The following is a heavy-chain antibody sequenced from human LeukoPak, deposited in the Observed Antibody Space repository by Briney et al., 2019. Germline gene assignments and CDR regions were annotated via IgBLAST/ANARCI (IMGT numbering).Heavy chain of an antibody. CDR2: INAGNGNT. V-gene: IGHV1-3*01. J-gene: IGHJ4*02. Sequence: GASVKVSCKASGYTFTSYAMHWVHQAPGQGLEWMGWINAGNGNTKYSQKFQGRVTITRDTSADTAYMELSSLRSEDTAVYYCARLKYCTNGVCYAGFDYWGQGTLVTVSS. D-gene: IGHD2-8*01. CDR1: GYTFTSYA. CDR3: ARLKYCTNGVCYAGFDY.